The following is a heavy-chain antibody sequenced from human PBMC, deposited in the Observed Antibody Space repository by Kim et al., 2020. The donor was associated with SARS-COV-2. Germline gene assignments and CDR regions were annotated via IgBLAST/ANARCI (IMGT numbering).Heavy chain of an antibody. Sequence: GGSLRLSCAASGFTFSSYAMSWVRQAPGKGLEWVSAISGSGGSTYYADSVKGRFTISRDNSKNTLYLQMNSLRAEDTAVYYCAKARHSGYDVFGDHWGQGTLVTVSS. CDR2: ISGSGGST. CDR3: AKARHSGYDVFGDH. D-gene: IGHD5-12*01. CDR1: GFTFSSYA. V-gene: IGHV3-23*01. J-gene: IGHJ4*02.